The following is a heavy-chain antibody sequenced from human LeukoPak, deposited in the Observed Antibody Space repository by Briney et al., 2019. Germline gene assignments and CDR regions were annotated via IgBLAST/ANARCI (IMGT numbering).Heavy chain of an antibody. J-gene: IGHJ4*02. CDR3: AEDRDWYQGYLDY. V-gene: IGHV3-23*01. CDR2: ISGSGGRT. Sequence: GGSLRLSCAASGFTFSNYAMSWVRQAPGKGLEWVSAISGSGGRTYYADSVKGRFTISRDNSKNTLFLQMSSLRAEDTAVYYCAEDRDWYQGYLDYWGQGTLVTVSS. D-gene: IGHD3/OR15-3a*01. CDR1: GFTFSNYA.